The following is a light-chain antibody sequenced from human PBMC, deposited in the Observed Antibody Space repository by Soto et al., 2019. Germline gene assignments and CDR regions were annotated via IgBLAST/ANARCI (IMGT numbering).Light chain of an antibody. CDR1: NIGSKS. CDR2: YDS. V-gene: IGLV3-21*04. J-gene: IGLJ3*02. CDR3: QVWDSSAEHVV. Sequence: SYELTQPPSVSVAPGQTASITCGGNNIGSKSVHWYQQKPGQAPVLVIYYDSDRPSGIPERFSGSSSGNTATLTISRVEAGDEADYYCQVWDSSAEHVVFGGGTKLTVL.